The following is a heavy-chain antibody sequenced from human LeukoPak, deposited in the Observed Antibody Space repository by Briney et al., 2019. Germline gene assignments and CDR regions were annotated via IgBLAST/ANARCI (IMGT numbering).Heavy chain of an antibody. Sequence: GGSLRLSCVASGFTFGKYWMSWVRKAPGKGLEWVANIKLDGSEKNYVDSVKGRFTISRDNTKNSLYLQMNSLRVEDTAVFYCARDQYDTWSRRGNFDSWGQGTLVIVSS. CDR1: GFTFGKYW. CDR2: IKLDGSEK. CDR3: ARDQYDTWSRRGNFDS. J-gene: IGHJ4*02. D-gene: IGHD3-3*01. V-gene: IGHV3-7*03.